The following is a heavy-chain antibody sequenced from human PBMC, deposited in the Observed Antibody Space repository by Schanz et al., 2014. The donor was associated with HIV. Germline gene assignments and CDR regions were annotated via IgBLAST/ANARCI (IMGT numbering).Heavy chain of an antibody. CDR1: GFTFSSYG. J-gene: IGHJ4*02. V-gene: IGHV3-33*01. CDR3: ARDRFTMVRGVIRPPDF. Sequence: QVQLVESGGGVVQPGRSLRLSCAASGFTFSSYGMHWVRQAPGKGLEWVALIYYDGTNKYYTDSVKGRFTISRDNSKNTLYLQMNSLRAEDTAVFYCARDRFTMVRGVIRPPDFWGQGTLVTVSS. D-gene: IGHD3-10*01. CDR2: IYYDGTNK.